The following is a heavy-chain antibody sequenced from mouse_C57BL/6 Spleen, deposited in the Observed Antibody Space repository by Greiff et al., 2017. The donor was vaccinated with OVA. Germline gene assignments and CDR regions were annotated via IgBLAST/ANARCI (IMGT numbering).Heavy chain of an antibody. V-gene: IGHV1-43*01. D-gene: IGHD1-1*01. CDR3: ASTRITTVPSFDC. J-gene: IGHJ2*01. Sequence: EVQRVESGPELVKPGASVKISCKASGYSFTGYYMHWVKQSSEKSLEWIGEINPSTGGTSYNQKFKGKATLTVDKSSSTAYMQLKSLTSEDSAVYYCASTRITTVPSFDCWGQGTTLTVSS. CDR1: GYSFTGYY. CDR2: INPSTGGT.